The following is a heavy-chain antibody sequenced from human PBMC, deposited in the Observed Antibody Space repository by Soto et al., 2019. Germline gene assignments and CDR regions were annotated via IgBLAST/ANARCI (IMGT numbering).Heavy chain of an antibody. CDR1: GDTRTDFS. D-gene: IGHD2-15*01. CDR3: ATSEGDCGGGSCYNYFYYYGMDV. V-gene: IGHV1-3*01. Sequence: ASVKVSCKASGDTRTDFSMHWVRQAPGQRPEWMGWLSVGNGDTKYSQKFQGRVTITRDTSARTAYMELSNLRSEDTAVYYCATSEGDCGGGSCYNYFYYYGMDVWGQGTTVIVSS. J-gene: IGHJ6*02. CDR2: LSVGNGDT.